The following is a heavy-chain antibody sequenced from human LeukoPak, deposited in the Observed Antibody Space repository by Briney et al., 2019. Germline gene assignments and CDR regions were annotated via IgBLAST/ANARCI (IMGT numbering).Heavy chain of an antibody. CDR1: GGSISSSSYY. CDR2: VYSTGST. D-gene: IGHD3-10*01. J-gene: IGHJ4*02. V-gene: IGHV4-61*01. CDR3: ARFWFGESTFDD. Sequence: NPSETLSLTCTVSGGSISSSSYYWSWIRQPPGKGLEWIGYVYSTGSTNYNPSLKSRVTISVDTSKNQFSLRLISVTAADTAVYYCARFWFGESTFDDWGQGTLVTVSS.